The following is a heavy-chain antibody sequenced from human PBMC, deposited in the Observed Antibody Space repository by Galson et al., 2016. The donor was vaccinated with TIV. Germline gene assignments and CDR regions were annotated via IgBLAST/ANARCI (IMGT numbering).Heavy chain of an antibody. J-gene: IGHJ4*02. CDR3: PKFDFWSAWPPSDSDY. CDR2: VHYDGSVT. Sequence: SLRLSCAASGFTFNSYGMHWIRQAPGKGLEWVAFVHYDGSVTYYSDSVKGRFTVSRDNSKSTLFLQMNRRRLEDTGVYYCPKFDFWSAWPPSDSDYWGQGILVTVSS. V-gene: IGHV3-30*02. CDR1: GFTFNSYG. D-gene: IGHD3-3*01.